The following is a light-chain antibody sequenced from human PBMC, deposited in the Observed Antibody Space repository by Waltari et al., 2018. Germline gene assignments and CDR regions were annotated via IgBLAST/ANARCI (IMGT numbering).Light chain of an antibody. CDR1: RNSDTL. CDR2: QSS. J-gene: IGKJ2*01. CDR3: EQDRSYPYP. Sequence: DIQLTQSPSTLSASVGDRVTITCRASRNSDTLLAWYQQNPGKAPKFLLYQSSILATRVPSRCSGRGSGKEFNLTISSLKPDDFATYYCEQDRSYPYPFGRGPKLEI. V-gene: IGKV1-5*03.